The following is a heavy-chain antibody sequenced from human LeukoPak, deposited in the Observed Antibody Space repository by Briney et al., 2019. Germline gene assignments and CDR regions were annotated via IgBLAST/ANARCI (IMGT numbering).Heavy chain of an antibody. J-gene: IGHJ3*02. Sequence: SETLSLTCTVSGGSINNYYWSWIRQPAGKGLEWIGRIYTRGSTNYNPSLKSQVTMSVDTSKNQFSLKLSSVTAADTAVYYCARGRYCSADICSGGDAFDIWGQGTMVSVSS. D-gene: IGHD2-15*01. CDR1: GGSINNYY. V-gene: IGHV4-4*07. CDR2: IYTRGST. CDR3: ARGRYCSADICSGGDAFDI.